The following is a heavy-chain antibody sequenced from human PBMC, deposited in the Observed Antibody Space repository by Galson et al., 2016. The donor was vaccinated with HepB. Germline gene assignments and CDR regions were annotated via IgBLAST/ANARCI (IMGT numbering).Heavy chain of an antibody. D-gene: IGHD1-26*01. V-gene: IGHV3-43D*03. CDR3: AKASGGDYFFQH. CDR2: ISWDGGSR. J-gene: IGHJ1*01. CDR1: GFNFEDYV. Sequence: LRLSCAASGFNFEDYVIHWVRQAPGRGPEWLSLISWDGGSRFYADSVKGRFTISRDNNRNSLYLEMESLRSEDTAFYFCAKASGGDYFFQHWGQGTLVAVSS.